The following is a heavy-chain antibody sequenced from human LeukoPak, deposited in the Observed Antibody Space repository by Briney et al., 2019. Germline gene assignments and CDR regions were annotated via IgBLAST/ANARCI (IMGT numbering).Heavy chain of an antibody. CDR3: ARAGIAAGRWFDP. Sequence: PSETLSLTCAVYGGSFSGYYWSWIRQPPGKGLEWVGEINHSGSTNYNPFLKSRVTISVDTSKNQFSLKLSSVTAADTAVYYCARAGIAAGRWFDPWGQGTLVTVSS. CDR2: INHSGST. D-gene: IGHD6-13*01. J-gene: IGHJ5*02. CDR1: GGSFSGYY. V-gene: IGHV4-34*01.